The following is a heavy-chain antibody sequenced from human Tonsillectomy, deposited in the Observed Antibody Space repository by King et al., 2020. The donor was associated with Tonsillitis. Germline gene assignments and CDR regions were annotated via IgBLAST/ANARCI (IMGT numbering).Heavy chain of an antibody. CDR2: IIPILGIA. V-gene: IGHV1-69*04. CDR1: GGTFSSYA. J-gene: IGHJ6*02. CDR3: ARDPKCSGGSCYYYYYYGMDV. Sequence: QLVQSGAEVKKPGSSVKVSCKASGGTFSSYAISWVRQAPGQGLEWMGRIIPILGIANYAQKFQGRVTITADKSTSTAYMELSSLRSEDTAVYYCARDPKCSGGSCYYYYYYGMDVWGQGTTVTVSS. D-gene: IGHD2-15*01.